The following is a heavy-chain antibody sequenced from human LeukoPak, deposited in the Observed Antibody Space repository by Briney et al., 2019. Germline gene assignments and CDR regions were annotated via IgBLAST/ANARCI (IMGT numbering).Heavy chain of an antibody. V-gene: IGHV4-34*01. J-gene: IGHJ4*02. Sequence: SETLSLTCAVYGGSFSGYYWSWIRQPPGKGLEWIGSIYYSGSTYYNPSLKSRVTISVDTSKNQFSLKLSSVTAADTAVYYCASGSYRYYFDYWGQGTLVTVSS. D-gene: IGHD1-26*01. CDR1: GGSFSGYY. CDR2: IYYSGST. CDR3: ASGSYRYYFDY.